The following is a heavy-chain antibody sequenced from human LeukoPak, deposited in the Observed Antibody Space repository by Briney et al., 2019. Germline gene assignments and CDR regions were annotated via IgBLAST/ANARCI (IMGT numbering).Heavy chain of an antibody. D-gene: IGHD5-24*01. CDR2: IRSKANSYAT. J-gene: IGHJ4*02. CDR1: GFTFSGSA. Sequence: PGGSLRLSCAASGFTFSGSARHWVRQASGKGLEWVGRIRSKANSYATAYAASVKGRFTISRDDSKNTAYLQMNSLKTEDTAVYYCTAEGEGLQFCGDCGQGTLVTVSS. CDR3: TAEGEGLQFCGD. V-gene: IGHV3-73*01.